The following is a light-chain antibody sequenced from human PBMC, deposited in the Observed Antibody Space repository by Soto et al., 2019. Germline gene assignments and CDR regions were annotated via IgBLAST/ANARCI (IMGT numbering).Light chain of an antibody. CDR2: EVS. J-gene: IGLJ3*02. CDR3: SSYAGSNNLWV. CDR1: SSDVGGYNY. Sequence: QSALTQPPSASGSPGQSVTISCTGTSSDVGGYNYVSWYQQHPGKAPKLMIYEVSKRPSGVPDRFSGSKSDNTASLTVSGLQAEDEADYYCSSYAGSNNLWVFGGGTKVTVL. V-gene: IGLV2-8*01.